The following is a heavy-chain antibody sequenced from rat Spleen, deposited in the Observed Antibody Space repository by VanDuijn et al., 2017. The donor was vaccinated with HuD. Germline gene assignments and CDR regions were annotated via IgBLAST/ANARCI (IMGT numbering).Heavy chain of an antibody. J-gene: IGHJ2*01. CDR1: GFTFSNYD. D-gene: IGHD1-2*01. CDR2: INYDGGRN. V-gene: IGHV5-22*01. CDR3: ARDRGTIAAKEGYYFDY. Sequence: EVQLVESGGGLVQPGRSMKLSCAASGFTFSNYDMAWVRQAPTKGLEWVASINYDGGRNFYRDSLKGRFTISRDNAKSTLYLQMNSLRSEDTATYYCARDRGTIAAKEGYYFDYWGQGVMVTVSS.